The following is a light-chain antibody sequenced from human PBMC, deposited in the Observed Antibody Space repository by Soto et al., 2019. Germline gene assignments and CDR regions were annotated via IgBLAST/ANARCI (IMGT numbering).Light chain of an antibody. J-gene: IGKJ1*01. CDR3: LQHTTNGGT. CDR1: PGFGDD. Sequence: DIQMTQSPSSLSASVGDRGTITCRARPGFGDDLGWYQQKPGKAPKRLIYSPSRLQSGRPARGSGSGSGTEGTRTGSSRQPEDVATEDCLQHTTNGGTCGQGNKVELK. CDR2: SPS. V-gene: IGKV1-17*01.